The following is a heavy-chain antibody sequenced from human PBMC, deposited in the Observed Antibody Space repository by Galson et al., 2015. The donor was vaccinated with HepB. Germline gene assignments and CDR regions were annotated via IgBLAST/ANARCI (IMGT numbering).Heavy chain of an antibody. V-gene: IGHV1-24*01. J-gene: IGHJ4*02. CDR3: ATPPVGYGSGSYYALDY. Sequence: SVKVSCKVSGYTLTELSMHWVRQAPGKGLEWMGGFDPEDGETIYAQKFQGRVTMTEDTSTDTAYMELSSLRSEDTAVYYCATPPVGYGSGSYYALDYWGQGTLVTVSS. D-gene: IGHD3-10*01. CDR2: FDPEDGET. CDR1: GYTLTELS.